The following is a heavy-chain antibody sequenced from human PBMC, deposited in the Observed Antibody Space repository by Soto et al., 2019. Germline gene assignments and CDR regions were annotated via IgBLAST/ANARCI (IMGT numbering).Heavy chain of an antibody. CDR3: AREAQDYYFDH. J-gene: IGHJ5*02. CDR1: PGSISSSY. CDR2: VAYSGTT. V-gene: IGHV4-59*01. D-gene: IGHD1-26*01. Sequence: QVQLQESGPGLVKPSETLTLTCTVSPGSISSSYWSWIRQPPGRGLEWIGHVAYSGTTKYTPSLKSRGSISGSTSKRQFSLRLTSVTAADTAVYYCAREAQDYYFDHWGQGILVTVSS.